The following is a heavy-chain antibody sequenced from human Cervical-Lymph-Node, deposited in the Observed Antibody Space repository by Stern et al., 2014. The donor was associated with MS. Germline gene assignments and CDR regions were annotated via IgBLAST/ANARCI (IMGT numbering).Heavy chain of an antibody. CDR3: ARGDNWRRLNY. D-gene: IGHD1-20*01. V-gene: IGHV3-30*03. Sequence: QVQLVQSGGGVVQPGRSLRLSCAASGFTFSTYGMHWVRQAPGKGLESVAVISDDGSRKFYGDSVKGRFTISRDNSKNTLYLQMNSLRPEDTAVFYCARGDNWRRLNYWGQGSLVTVSS. CDR1: GFTFSTYG. CDR2: ISDDGSRK. J-gene: IGHJ4*02.